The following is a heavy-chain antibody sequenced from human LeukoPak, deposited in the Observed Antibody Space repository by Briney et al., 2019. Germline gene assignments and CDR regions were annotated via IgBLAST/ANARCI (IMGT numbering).Heavy chain of an antibody. CDR2: ISGGGTTT. J-gene: IGHJ4*02. Sequence: PGGSLRLSCAASGFSFSTYAMSWVRQAPEKGLEWVSTISGGGTTTEYADPGKGRFTISRDTSNNTLYLQMNSLTAEDTAVYYCAKMSCNSVLFSFDYWGQGTLVTVSS. V-gene: IGHV3-23*01. CDR1: GFSFSTYA. CDR3: AKMSCNSVLFSFDY. D-gene: IGHD4-23*01.